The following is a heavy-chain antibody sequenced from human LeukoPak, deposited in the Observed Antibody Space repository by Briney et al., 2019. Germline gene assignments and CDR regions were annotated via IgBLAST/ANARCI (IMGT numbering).Heavy chain of an antibody. J-gene: IGHJ4*02. Sequence: GGSLRLSCAASGFTFSSCWMSWVRQAPGKGLEWVANIKQDGSEKYYVDSVKGRFTISRDNAKNSLYLQMNSLRAEDTAVYYCARDFYDSSGYLEWGQGTLVTVSS. V-gene: IGHV3-7*01. CDR1: GFTFSSCW. D-gene: IGHD3-22*01. CDR3: ARDFYDSSGYLE. CDR2: IKQDGSEK.